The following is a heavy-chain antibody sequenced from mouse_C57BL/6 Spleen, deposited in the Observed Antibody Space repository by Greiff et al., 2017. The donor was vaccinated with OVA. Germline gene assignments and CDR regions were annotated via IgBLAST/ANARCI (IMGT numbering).Heavy chain of an antibody. CDR1: GYTFTDYY. CDR3: ARPSPVDWYFDV. Sequence: VQLQQSGPVLVKPGASVKMSCKASGYTFTDYYMNWVKQSHGKSLEWIGVINPYNGGTSYNQKFKGKATLTVDKSSSTAYMELNSLTSEDSAVYYCARPSPVDWYFDVWGTGTTVTVSS. CDR2: INPYNGGT. J-gene: IGHJ1*03. V-gene: IGHV1-19*01.